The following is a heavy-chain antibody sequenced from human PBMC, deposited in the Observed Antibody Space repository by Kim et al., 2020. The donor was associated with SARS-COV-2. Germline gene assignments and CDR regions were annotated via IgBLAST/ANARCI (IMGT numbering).Heavy chain of an antibody. V-gene: IGHV3-9*01. CDR2: ISWNSGSI. CDR1: GFTFDDYA. Sequence: GGSLRLSCAASGFTFDDYAMHWVRQAPGKGLEWVSGISWNSGSIGYADSVKGRFTISRDNAKNSLYLQMNSLRAEDTALYYCAKTLFANWDPLDYWGQGTPVTVSS. D-gene: IGHD7-27*01. CDR3: AKTLFANWDPLDY. J-gene: IGHJ4*02.